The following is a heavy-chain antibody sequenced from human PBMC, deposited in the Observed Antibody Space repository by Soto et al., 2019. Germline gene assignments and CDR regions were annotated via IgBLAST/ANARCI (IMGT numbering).Heavy chain of an antibody. CDR3: TEALTSDRPY. CDR1: GFTFGDYA. D-gene: IGHD4-17*01. CDR2: IRSKAYGGTT. J-gene: IGHJ4*02. Sequence: HPEGSLRLSCTASGFTFGDYAMNWFRQAPGKGLEWVGFIRSKAYGGTTEYAASVKGRFTISRDDSKNIAYLQMNSLKTEDTAVYYCTEALTSDRPYWGQGTLVTVSS. V-gene: IGHV3-49*03.